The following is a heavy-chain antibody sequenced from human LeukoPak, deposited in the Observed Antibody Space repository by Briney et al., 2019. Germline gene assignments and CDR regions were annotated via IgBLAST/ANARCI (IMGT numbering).Heavy chain of an antibody. J-gene: IGHJ3*02. Sequence: GGSLRLSCAASGFTFSSYGMHWVRQAPGKGLEWVAVMSYDGSNKYYADSVKGRFTISRDNSKNTLYLQMNSLRAEDTAVYYCAKGDSGYYYGDAFDIWGQGTMVTVSS. V-gene: IGHV3-30*18. D-gene: IGHD3-22*01. CDR2: MSYDGSNK. CDR3: AKGDSGYYYGDAFDI. CDR1: GFTFSSYG.